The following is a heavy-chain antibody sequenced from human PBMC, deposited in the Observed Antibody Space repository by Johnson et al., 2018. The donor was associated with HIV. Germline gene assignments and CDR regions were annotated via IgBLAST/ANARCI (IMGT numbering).Heavy chain of an antibody. D-gene: IGHD1-26*01. CDR3: ASQQWELGSHDAFDI. V-gene: IGHV3-20*04. CDR1: GFTFYDYG. Sequence: VQLVESGGGLVQPGRSLRLSCAASGFTFYDYGMSWVRQAPGKGLEWVSGINWNGGSTGYADSVKGRFTISRDNAKNSLYLQMNSLRAEDTALYYCASQQWELGSHDAFDIWGQGTMVTVSS. CDR2: INWNGGST. J-gene: IGHJ3*02.